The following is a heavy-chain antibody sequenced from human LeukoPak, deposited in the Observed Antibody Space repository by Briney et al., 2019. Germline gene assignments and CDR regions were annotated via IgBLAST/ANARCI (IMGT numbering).Heavy chain of an antibody. V-gene: IGHV3-30*18. CDR3: AKDLSVYCDSRGFDP. Sequence: GGSLRLSCAASGFTFSTYGMHWVRQALGKGLEWVAFVSCDGGKKHYADSVKGRFTISRDNSKNTLYLQMNSLRAEDTALYYCAKDLSVYCDSRGFDPWGQGTLVTVSS. D-gene: IGHD3-22*01. J-gene: IGHJ5*02. CDR2: VSCDGGKK. CDR1: GFTFSTYG.